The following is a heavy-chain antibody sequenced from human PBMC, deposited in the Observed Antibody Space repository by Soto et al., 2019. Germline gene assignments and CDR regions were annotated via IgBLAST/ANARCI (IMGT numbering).Heavy chain of an antibody. J-gene: IGHJ4*02. CDR1: GFTFSTYA. D-gene: IGHD3-10*01. Sequence: PGGSLRLSCAASGFTFSTYAMSWVRQAPGKGLEWVSAISTSVGSTYYTDSVKGRFTISRDNSKNTLYLQMNSLRAEDTAVYYCAKGGQSYDYWGQRTLVTVSS. CDR2: ISTSVGST. V-gene: IGHV3-23*01. CDR3: AKGGQSYDY.